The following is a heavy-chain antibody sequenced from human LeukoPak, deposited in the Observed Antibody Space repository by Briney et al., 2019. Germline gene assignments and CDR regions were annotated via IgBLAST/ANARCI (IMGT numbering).Heavy chain of an antibody. V-gene: IGHV3-7*03. CDR2: IKQDGSEK. CDR3: ARIIVVVVAAINSFDY. J-gene: IGHJ4*02. Sequence: GGSLTLSCAASAFTFSSYWMSWVRHAPGKGLEWLANIKQDGSEKYYVDSVKGRFTISRDNAKNSLYLQMNRLRAEDTAVYYCARIIVVVVAAINSFDYWGQGTLGTVSS. CDR1: AFTFSSYW. D-gene: IGHD2-15*01.